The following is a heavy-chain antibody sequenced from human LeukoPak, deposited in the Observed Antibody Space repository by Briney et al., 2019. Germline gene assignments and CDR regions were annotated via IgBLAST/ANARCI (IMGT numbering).Heavy chain of an antibody. Sequence: ASVKVSCKASGYTFTGDYMHWVRQAPGQGLGWMGWINPNSGGTNYAQKFQGRVTMTRDTSISTAYMELSRLRSDDTAVYYCARGSRTAVAGTSPFDYWGQGTLVTVSS. D-gene: IGHD6-19*01. CDR3: ARGSRTAVAGTSPFDY. V-gene: IGHV1-2*02. CDR2: INPNSGGT. CDR1: GYTFTGDY. J-gene: IGHJ4*02.